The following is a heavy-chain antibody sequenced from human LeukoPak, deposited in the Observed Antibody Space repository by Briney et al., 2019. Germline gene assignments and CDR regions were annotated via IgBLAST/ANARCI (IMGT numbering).Heavy chain of an antibody. V-gene: IGHV3-64*01. CDR3: ARHKVVTPGYYYYMDV. CDR2: ISSNGGNT. D-gene: IGHD4-23*01. Sequence: GGSLRLSCAASGFTFSSYAMDWVRQAPGKGLEHVSGISSNGGNTYYANSVKGRFTISRDNSKNTLYLQMGSLRAEDMAVYYCARHKVVTPGYYYYMDVWGKGTTVTVSS. CDR1: GFTFSSYA. J-gene: IGHJ6*03.